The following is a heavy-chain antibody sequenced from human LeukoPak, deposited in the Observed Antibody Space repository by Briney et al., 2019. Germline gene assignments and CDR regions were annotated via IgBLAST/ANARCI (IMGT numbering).Heavy chain of an antibody. V-gene: IGHV3-30*18. CDR2: ISYDGSNK. J-gene: IGHJ3*02. CDR1: GFTFSSYG. CDR3: AKDPPEDYYDSSGDAFDI. Sequence: GGSLRLSCAASGFTFSSYGMHWVRQAPGKGLEWVAVISYDGSNKYYADSVKGRFTISRDNSKNTLYLQMNSLRAEDTAVYYCAKDPPEDYYDSSGDAFDIWGQGTMVTVSS. D-gene: IGHD3-22*01.